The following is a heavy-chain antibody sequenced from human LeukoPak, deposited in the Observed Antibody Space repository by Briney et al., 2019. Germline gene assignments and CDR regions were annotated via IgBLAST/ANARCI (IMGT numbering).Heavy chain of an antibody. CDR3: ARGCSSTSCYAEGVGVY. V-gene: IGHV1-8*01. Sequence: ASVKVSCKASGYTFTSYDINWVRQATGQGLEWMGWMNPNSGKTGYAQKFQGRVTMTRNTSISTAYMELSSLRSEDTAVYYCARGCSSTSCYAEGVGVYWGQGTLVTVSS. D-gene: IGHD2-2*01. CDR1: GYTFTSYD. CDR2: MNPNSGKT. J-gene: IGHJ4*02.